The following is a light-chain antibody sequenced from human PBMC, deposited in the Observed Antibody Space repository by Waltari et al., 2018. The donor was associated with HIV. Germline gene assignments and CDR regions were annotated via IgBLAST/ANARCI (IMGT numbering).Light chain of an antibody. J-gene: IGLJ2*01. Sequence: QSALTQPPSASGSPGQSVTISCTGTSSDVGGYTYASWYQQHPGKAPKLMIYQVNKRPSGVPARFSGTKSGNRASLTVSGLQAEDEADYYCSSFAGSNNLMVFGGGTKLTVL. CDR1: SSDVGGYTY. CDR3: SSFAGSNNLMV. CDR2: QVN. V-gene: IGLV2-8*01.